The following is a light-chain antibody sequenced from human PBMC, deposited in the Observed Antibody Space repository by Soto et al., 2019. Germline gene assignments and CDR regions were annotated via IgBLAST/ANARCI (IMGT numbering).Light chain of an antibody. CDR2: GAS. CDR1: QSVSSSY. J-gene: IGKJ1*01. CDR3: QQYGSSLWT. V-gene: IGKV3-20*01. Sequence: EIVLTQSPGTLSLSPGERATLCCRASQSVSSSYLAWYQQKPGQAPRLLIYGASSRATGIPDRFSGSGSGTDFTLTISRLEPEDFAVYYCQQYGSSLWTFGQGIKVEIK.